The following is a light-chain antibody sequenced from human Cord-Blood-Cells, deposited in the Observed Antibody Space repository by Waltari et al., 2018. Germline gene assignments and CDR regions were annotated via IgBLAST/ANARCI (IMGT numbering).Light chain of an antibody. J-gene: IGLJ1*01. CDR2: EGS. CDR3: CSYVGSSTFV. CDR1: SSDVGSYNL. V-gene: IGLV2-23*03. Sequence: HSALTQPASVSGSPGQSITLSCTGTSSDVGSYNLVSWYQQHPGKAPKLMIYEGSKRPSGVSNRFSGSKSGNTASLTISGLQAEDEADYYCCSYVGSSTFVFGTGTKVTVL.